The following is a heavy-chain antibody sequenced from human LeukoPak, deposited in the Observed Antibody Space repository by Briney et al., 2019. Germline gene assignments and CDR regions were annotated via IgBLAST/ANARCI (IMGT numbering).Heavy chain of an antibody. CDR2: INSDGRST. CDR1: GFTFSRYW. CDR3: AGEMVGPTGFNY. Sequence: GGSLRLSCSASGFTFSRYWMHWVRQAPGKGLVWFSRINSDGRSTNLADSVKGRFTISRDNAKNTLYLQMNSLRAEDTAVYYCAGEMVGPTGFNYWGQGTLVTVSS. J-gene: IGHJ4*02. V-gene: IGHV3-74*01. D-gene: IGHD1-26*01.